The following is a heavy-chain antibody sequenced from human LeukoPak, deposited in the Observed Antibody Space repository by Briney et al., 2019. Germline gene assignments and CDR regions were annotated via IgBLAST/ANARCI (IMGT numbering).Heavy chain of an antibody. D-gene: IGHD1-20*01. Sequence: GGSLRLSCAASGFTFSSYGMTWVRQAPGKGLEWVSGIYGSGGASFYADSVKGRFIISRDNSQNTVFLQMDSLRDEDTALYYCAKDLRKDGIWDIDYWGQGTLVTVSS. CDR2: IYGSGGAS. CDR3: AKDLRKDGIWDIDY. J-gene: IGHJ4*02. V-gene: IGHV3-23*01. CDR1: GFTFSSYG.